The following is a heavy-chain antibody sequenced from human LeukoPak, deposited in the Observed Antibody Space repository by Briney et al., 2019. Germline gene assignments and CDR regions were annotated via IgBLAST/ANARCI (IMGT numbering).Heavy chain of an antibody. CDR2: ISTGGGST. J-gene: IGHJ4*02. V-gene: IGHV3-23*01. CDR1: GSTFSSYA. Sequence: GGSLRLSCAASGSTFSSYAMSWVRQAPGKGLEWVSVISTGGGSTYYADSVKGRFTISRDNSKNTLYLQMSSLRAEDTAVYYCAKDRGAAAGRGGFDYWGQGTLVTVSS. CDR3: AKDRGAAAGRGGFDY. D-gene: IGHD6-13*01.